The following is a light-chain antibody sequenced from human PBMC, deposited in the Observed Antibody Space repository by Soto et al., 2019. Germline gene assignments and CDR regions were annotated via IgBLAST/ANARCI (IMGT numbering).Light chain of an antibody. CDR2: EVS. CDR1: SSDVGAYNY. Sequence: QSALTQPPSTSGSPGQSVTISCTGTSSDVGAYNYVSWYQLRPGEAPKLIIYEVSQRPSGVPDRFSGSKSGNTASLTVSGLQAEDEADYYCCSYAGTGTDNYVFGSGTKLTVL. CDR3: CSYAGTGTDNYV. J-gene: IGLJ1*01. V-gene: IGLV2-8*01.